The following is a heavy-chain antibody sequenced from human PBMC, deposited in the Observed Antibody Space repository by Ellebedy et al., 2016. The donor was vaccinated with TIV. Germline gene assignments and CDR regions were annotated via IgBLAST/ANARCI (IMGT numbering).Heavy chain of an antibody. Sequence: PGGSLRLSCAASGFTFSNYAMNWVRQAPGKGLEWVSYISSSSSTIYYADSVKGRFTVSRDSANNSLYLQMNSLRDEDTAVYYCARVRYGSGMNYFDYWGQGTLVAFSS. CDR1: GFTFSNYA. CDR3: ARVRYGSGMNYFDY. V-gene: IGHV3-48*02. J-gene: IGHJ4*02. CDR2: ISSSSSTI. D-gene: IGHD3-10*01.